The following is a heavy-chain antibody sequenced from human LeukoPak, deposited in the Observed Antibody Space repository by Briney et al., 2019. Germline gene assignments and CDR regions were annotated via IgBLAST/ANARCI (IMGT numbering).Heavy chain of an antibody. CDR3: ARLGITYYYDSSGYSDIDY. CDR1: GGTFSSYA. J-gene: IGHJ4*02. CDR2: IIPIFGTA. Sequence: GASVKVSCKASGGTFSSYAISWVRQAPGQGLEWMGGIIPIFGTANYAQKFQGRVTMTTDTSTSTAYMELRSLRSDDTAVYYCARLGITYYYDSSGYSDIDYWGQGTLVTVSS. D-gene: IGHD3-22*01. V-gene: IGHV1-69*05.